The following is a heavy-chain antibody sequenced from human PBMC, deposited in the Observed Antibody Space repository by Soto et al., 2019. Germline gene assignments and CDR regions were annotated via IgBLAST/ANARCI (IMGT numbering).Heavy chain of an antibody. CDR2: ISYDGSNK. J-gene: IGHJ4*02. V-gene: IGHV3-30*18. CDR1: GFTFSSYG. CDR3: AKDGAVGGLDY. D-gene: IGHD1-26*01. Sequence: QVQLVESGGGVVQPGRSLRLSCAASGFTFSSYGMHWVRQAPGKGLEWVAVISYDGSNKYYADSVKGRFTISRDNSKNTLYLQMNSWRAEDTAVYYCAKDGAVGGLDYWGQGTLVTVSS.